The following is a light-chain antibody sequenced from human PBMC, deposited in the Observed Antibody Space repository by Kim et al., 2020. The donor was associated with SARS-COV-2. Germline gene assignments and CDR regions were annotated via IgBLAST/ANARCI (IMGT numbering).Light chain of an antibody. CDR3: GTWDSSLSAEV. CDR1: SSNIGNSY. V-gene: IGLV1-51*01. Sequence: GQKVTISCSGSSSNIGNSYVSWYQQVPGTAPKLLIYDNNKRPSGIPDRFSGSKSGTSATLGITGLQTGDEADYYCGTWDSSLSAEVFGGGTQLTVL. CDR2: DNN. J-gene: IGLJ2*01.